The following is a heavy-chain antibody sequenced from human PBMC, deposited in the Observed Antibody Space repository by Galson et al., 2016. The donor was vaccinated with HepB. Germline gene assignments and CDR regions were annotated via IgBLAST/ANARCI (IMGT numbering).Heavy chain of an antibody. CDR1: SGSISSDTW. Sequence: SETLSLTCAVSSGSISSDTWWSWVRQPPGKGLEWIGEIYHSGRTNYNPSLKSRVTISVDKSKKQFSLKLSSVTAADTAVYYCATDFYDSSGYPQFDNWGQGTVVTVSS. CDR3: ATDFYDSSGYPQFDN. CDR2: IYHSGRT. V-gene: IGHV4-4*02. D-gene: IGHD3-22*01. J-gene: IGHJ4*02.